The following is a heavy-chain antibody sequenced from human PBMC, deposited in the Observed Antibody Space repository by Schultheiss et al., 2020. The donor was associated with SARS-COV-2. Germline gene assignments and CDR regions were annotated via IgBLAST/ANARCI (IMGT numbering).Heavy chain of an antibody. V-gene: IGHV3-23*01. J-gene: IGHJ4*02. D-gene: IGHD2-2*01. CDR2: ISGSGGST. CDR3: AKRGVVPAAKMQYYFDY. Sequence: GGSLRLSCAASGFTFSSYAMSWVRQAPGKGLEWVSAISGSGGSTYYADSVKGRFTISRDNSKNTLYLQMNSLRAEDTAVYYCAKRGVVPAAKMQYYFDYWGQGGLVTVAS. CDR1: GFTFSSYA.